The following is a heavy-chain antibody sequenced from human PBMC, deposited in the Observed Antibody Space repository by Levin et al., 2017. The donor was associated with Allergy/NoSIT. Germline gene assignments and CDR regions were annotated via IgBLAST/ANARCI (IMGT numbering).Heavy chain of an antibody. V-gene: IGHV3-23*01. CDR3: AKEGLDYGGSGYFDY. CDR2: ISGSGDST. Sequence: GGSLRLSCAASGFTFSSYAMSWVRQAPGKGLEWVSGISGSGDSTYYADSVKGRFTISRDNSKNTLYLQMNSLRAEDTAVYYCAKEGLDYGGSGYFDYWGQGTLVTVSS. D-gene: IGHD4/OR15-4a*01. J-gene: IGHJ4*02. CDR1: GFTFSSYA.